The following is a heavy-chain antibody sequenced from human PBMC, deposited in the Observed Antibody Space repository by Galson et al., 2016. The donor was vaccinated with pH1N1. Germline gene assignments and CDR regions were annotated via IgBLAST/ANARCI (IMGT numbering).Heavy chain of an antibody. Sequence: SLRLSCAAYGFTFSSFWMTWVRQAPGKGLEWVANIKQYGSEKHYVDSVKGRFTVSRDNAKNSVYLQMNSLRAEDTAVYYCARTGSDHDTYFYYYGMDLWGQGTTVTVSS. CDR3: ARTGSDHDTYFYYYGMDL. J-gene: IGHJ6*02. D-gene: IGHD5-12*01. CDR2: IKQYGSEK. V-gene: IGHV3-7*01. CDR1: GFTFSSFW.